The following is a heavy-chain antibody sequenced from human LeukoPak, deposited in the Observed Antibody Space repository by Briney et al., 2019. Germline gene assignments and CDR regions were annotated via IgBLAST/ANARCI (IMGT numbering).Heavy chain of an antibody. CDR3: AKVGRWYTLDY. Sequence: GRSLRLSCAASGFTFSSYSKHWVRHAPRTGLGRVAVISYDGSNKYYADSAISRFTISRDNFKNTLYLQMNSLRAEDTAVYYCAKVGRWYTLDYWGQGTLVTVSS. V-gene: IGHV3-30*18. CDR1: GFTFSSYS. CDR2: ISYDGSNK. J-gene: IGHJ4*02. D-gene: IGHD2-2*02.